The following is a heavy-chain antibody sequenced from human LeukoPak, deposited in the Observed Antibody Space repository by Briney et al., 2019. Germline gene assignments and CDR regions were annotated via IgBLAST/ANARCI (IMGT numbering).Heavy chain of an antibody. CDR3: ARDSGEKNIVVVPAAIRGWGHQRGWYFDY. CDR2: LNFDGSDT. V-gene: IGHV3-74*01. Sequence: PGGSLRLSCAASGFTFSTYDMHWVRQAPGKGLVWVSRLNFDGSDTSYADSVKGRFTISRDNAKNSLYLQMNSLRAEDTAVYYCARDSGEKNIVVVPAAIRGWGHQRGWYFDYWGQGTLVTVSS. D-gene: IGHD2-2*02. CDR1: GFTFSTYD. J-gene: IGHJ4*02.